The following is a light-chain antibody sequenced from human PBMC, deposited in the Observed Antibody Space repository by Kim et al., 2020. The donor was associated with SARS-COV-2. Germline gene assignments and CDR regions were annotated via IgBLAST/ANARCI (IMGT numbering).Light chain of an antibody. V-gene: IGKV3D-20*01. CDR3: QQYDNLPFT. J-gene: IGKJ3*01. CDR1: QTVSNNF. Sequence: LSPGERATLSCGASQTVSNNFLAWYQQRPGLAPRLLIYDASIRATGIPDRFSGSVSGTDFTLTISRLEPEDFAIYYCQQYDNLPFTFGPGTKVDIK. CDR2: DAS.